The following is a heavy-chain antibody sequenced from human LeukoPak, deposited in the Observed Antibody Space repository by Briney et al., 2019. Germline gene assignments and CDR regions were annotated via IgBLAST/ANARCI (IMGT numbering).Heavy chain of an antibody. CDR1: GFTFSSYG. V-gene: IGHV3-33*01. CDR2: IWYDGSKK. Sequence: GGSLRLSCAASGFTFSSYGMHWVRQAPGKGLEWVAVIWYDGSKKYYADSVKGRFTISRDNSKNTLYLQMNSLRAEDTAVYYCARDAGSWYSGAFDIWGQGTMVTVSS. CDR3: ARDAGSWYSGAFDI. D-gene: IGHD6-13*01. J-gene: IGHJ3*02.